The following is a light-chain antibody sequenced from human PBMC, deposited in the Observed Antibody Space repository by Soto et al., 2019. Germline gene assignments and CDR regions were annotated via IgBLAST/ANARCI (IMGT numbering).Light chain of an antibody. J-gene: IGKJ1*01. CDR1: QSVSNSY. V-gene: IGKV3-20*01. Sequence: IVLTQSPGTLSLSPGERATLSCRASQSVSNSYLAWYQQKPGQAPRRLIYGASSRATGIPDRFSGSGSGTDFTLTITRLEPEDFVVYYCQQYGSSPRTFGQGTKVEIK. CDR2: GAS. CDR3: QQYGSSPRT.